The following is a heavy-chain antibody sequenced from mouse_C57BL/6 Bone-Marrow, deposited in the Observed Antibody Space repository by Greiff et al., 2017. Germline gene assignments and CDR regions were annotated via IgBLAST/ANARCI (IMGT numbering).Heavy chain of an antibody. CDR2: IYPRSGNT. CDR3: ASPPYYGSSYRGFAY. CDR1: GYTFTSYG. V-gene: IGHV1-81*01. D-gene: IGHD1-1*01. J-gene: IGHJ3*01. Sequence: LQESGAELARPGASVKLSCKASGYTFTSYGISWVKQRTGQGLEWIGEIYPRSGNTYYNEKFKGKATLTADKSSSTAYMELRSLTSEDSAVYFCASPPYYGSSYRGFAYWGQGTLVTVSA.